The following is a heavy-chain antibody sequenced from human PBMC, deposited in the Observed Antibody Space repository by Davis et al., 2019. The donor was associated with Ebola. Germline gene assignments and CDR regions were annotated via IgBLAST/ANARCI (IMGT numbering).Heavy chain of an antibody. CDR1: GGSVTNDF. V-gene: IGHV4-59*02. Sequence: PSETLSLTCTVSGGSVTNDFWSWIRQSPGKVLEWIGFISYTVTTNYNSSLKSRVTISVDTSKNRFSLKLSSVTAADTAIFSCARGGASSKYFDYWGQGSLVTVSS. CDR2: ISYTVTT. J-gene: IGHJ4*02. D-gene: IGHD3-16*01. CDR3: ARGGASSKYFDY.